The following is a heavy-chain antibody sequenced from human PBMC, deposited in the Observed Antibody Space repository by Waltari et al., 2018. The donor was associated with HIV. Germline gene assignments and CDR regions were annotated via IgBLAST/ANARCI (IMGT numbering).Heavy chain of an antibody. V-gene: IGHV4-61*02. CDR2: IYTSGST. J-gene: IGHJ4*02. Sequence: QVQLQESGPGLVKPSQTLSLTCTVSGGSISSSSSFWTWIRQPAGKGLAWIGRIYTSGSTNYNPSLKSRVTISVDTSKNQFSLKLSSVTAADTAVYYCARGRVRGGSIDYWGQGTLVTVSS. D-gene: IGHD3-10*01. CDR3: ARGRVRGGSIDY. CDR1: GGSISSSSSF.